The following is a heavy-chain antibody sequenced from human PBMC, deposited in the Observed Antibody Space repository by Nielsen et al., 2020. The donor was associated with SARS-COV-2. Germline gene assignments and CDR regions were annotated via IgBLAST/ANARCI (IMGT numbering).Heavy chain of an antibody. CDR1: GFTFSAHA. CDR2: VSGDVAHTT. Sequence: GGSLRLSCAASGFTFSAHAMIWVRQTAGKGLEWVSAVSGDVAHTTYYADSVKGRFTISRDNSKNTLYRQMNGLRAEDTATYYCARDGRIGYGVYLDYWGQGTPVTVSS. V-gene: IGHV3-23*01. CDR3: ARDGRIGYGVYLDY. J-gene: IGHJ4*02. D-gene: IGHD5-12*01.